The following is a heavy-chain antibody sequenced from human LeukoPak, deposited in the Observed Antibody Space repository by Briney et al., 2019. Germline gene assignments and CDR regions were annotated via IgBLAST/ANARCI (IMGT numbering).Heavy chain of an antibody. CDR2: FDPEDGET. D-gene: IGHD3-16*01. CDR1: GHTLTELS. V-gene: IGHV1-24*01. CDR3: ATVPRWGSYYFDY. J-gene: IGHJ4*02. Sequence: ASVKVSCKVSGHTLTELSMHWVRQAPGKGLEWMGGFDPEDGETIYAQKFQGRVTMTEDTSTDTAYMELSSLRSEDTAVYYCATVPRWGSYYFDYWGQGTLVTVSS.